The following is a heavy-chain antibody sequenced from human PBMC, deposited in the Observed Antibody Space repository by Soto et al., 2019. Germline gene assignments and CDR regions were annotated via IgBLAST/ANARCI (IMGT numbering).Heavy chain of an antibody. Sequence: AGGSLRLSCAASGFTFSSYAMSWVRQAPGKGLEWVSAISGSGGSTYYADSVKGRFTISRDNSKNTLYLQMNSLRAENTAVYYCAKSRRGYCSSTSCLSFDYWGKGTLVTVSS. CDR1: GFTFSSYA. J-gene: IGHJ4*02. D-gene: IGHD2-2*01. CDR2: ISGSGGST. V-gene: IGHV3-23*01. CDR3: AKSRRGYCSSTSCLSFDY.